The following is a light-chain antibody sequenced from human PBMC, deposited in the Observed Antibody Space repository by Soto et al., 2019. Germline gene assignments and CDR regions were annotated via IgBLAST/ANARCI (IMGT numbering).Light chain of an antibody. CDR2: DGS. CDR1: QSISGY. J-gene: IGKJ1*01. Sequence: IHMTHSPSSLSASLLFGFPITYGASQSISGYLAWYQQKPGEAPKHLIYDGSTLESGVPSRFSGSGSGTDFTLTISCLQSEDFATYYCQQYYSYPRTFGQGTKV. CDR3: QQYYSYPRT. V-gene: IGKV1-5*01.